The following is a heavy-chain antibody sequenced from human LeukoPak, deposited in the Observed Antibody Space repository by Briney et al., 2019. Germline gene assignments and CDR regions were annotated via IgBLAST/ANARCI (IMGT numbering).Heavy chain of an antibody. D-gene: IGHD3-10*01. CDR2: ISGSGGST. J-gene: IGHJ5*02. CDR3: AKGYYGSGTYGWFDP. Sequence: GGSLRLSCAASGFTFSSYAMSWVRQAPEKGLEWVSTISGSGGSTYYTDSVRGRFTISRDNSKKKLYLQMNSLRAEDTAVYYCAKGYYGSGTYGWFDPWGQGTLVTVSS. CDR1: GFTFSSYA. V-gene: IGHV3-23*01.